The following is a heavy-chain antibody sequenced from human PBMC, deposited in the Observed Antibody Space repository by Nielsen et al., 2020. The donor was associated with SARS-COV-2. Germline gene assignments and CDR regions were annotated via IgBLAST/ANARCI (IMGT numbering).Heavy chain of an antibody. D-gene: IGHD3-16*02. CDR3: ARAYRRAPDY. J-gene: IGHJ4*02. V-gene: IGHV1-3*01. CDR2: INAGNDNA. Sequence: WVRQAPGQRLEWMGWINAGNDNAKYSQKFQGRVTITRDTSASTAYMELSSLRSEDTAVYYCARAYRRAPDYWGQGTLVTVSS.